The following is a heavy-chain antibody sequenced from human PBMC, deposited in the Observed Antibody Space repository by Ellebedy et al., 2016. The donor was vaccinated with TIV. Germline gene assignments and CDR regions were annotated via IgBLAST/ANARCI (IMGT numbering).Heavy chain of an antibody. CDR1: GFTFTNAC. D-gene: IGHD3-3*01. Sequence: GGSLRLSXTASGFTFTNACMNWVRQTPGKGLEWVGRVKSYTDGGTRDYPAPVKGRFGISRDDSKNTVYLHMNSLKTEDTAVYYCASGVGHSDFDYWGQGTLVTVSS. CDR3: ASGVGHSDFDY. V-gene: IGHV3-15*05. CDR2: VKSYTDGGTR. J-gene: IGHJ4*02.